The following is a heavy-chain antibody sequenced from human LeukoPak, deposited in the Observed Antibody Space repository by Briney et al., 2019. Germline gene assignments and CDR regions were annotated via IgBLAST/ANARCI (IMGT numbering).Heavy chain of an antibody. V-gene: IGHV3-20*04. CDR3: ARFGSGSYYNPNDY. D-gene: IGHD3-10*01. J-gene: IGHJ4*02. CDR2: INWNGGST. CDR1: GFTLDDYG. Sequence: PGGSLRVSCAASGFTLDDYGMSWVRQVPGKGLEWVSGINWNGGSTGYADSVKGRFTISRDNAKNSLYLQMNSLRAEDTALYYCARFGSGSYYNPNDYWGQGTLVTVSS.